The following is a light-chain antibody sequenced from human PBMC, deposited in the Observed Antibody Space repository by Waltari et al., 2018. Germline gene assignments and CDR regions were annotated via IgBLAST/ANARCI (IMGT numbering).Light chain of an antibody. CDR2: DVT. CDR3: CSFAAGDAYV. CDR1: SSDVGGYNY. Sequence: QSALTQPRSVSGSPGQSVAISCTGTSSDVGGYNYVSWYQPHPGKAPKPMIYDVTERPSGVPDRFSGSKSGNTASLTVSGLQAEDEADYYCCSFAAGDAYVFGTGTKVTVL. V-gene: IGLV2-11*01. J-gene: IGLJ1*01.